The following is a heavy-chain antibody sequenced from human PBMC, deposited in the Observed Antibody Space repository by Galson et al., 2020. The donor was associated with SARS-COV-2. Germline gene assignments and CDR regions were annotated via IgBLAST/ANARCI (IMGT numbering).Heavy chain of an antibody. CDR2: ISSSGEKT. J-gene: IGHJ4*02. CDR1: GFTFSDFA. V-gene: IGHV3-23*01. D-gene: IGHD3-22*01. CDR3: SKTFYYDGSGFGFDF. Sequence: GESQQISCTASGFTFSDFAMSWVRQGPGKGLEWVSGISSSGEKTYYADYVKGRFTISRDNSKNTLFLQMHSLTAEDTATYHCSKTFYYDGSGFGFDFWGQGIMVIVSS.